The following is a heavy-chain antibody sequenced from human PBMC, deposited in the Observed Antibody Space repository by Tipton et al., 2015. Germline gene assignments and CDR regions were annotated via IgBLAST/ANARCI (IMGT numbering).Heavy chain of an antibody. CDR1: GFNFNNYA. V-gene: IGHV3-9*01. CDR3: GRGVDY. J-gene: IGHJ4*02. CDR2: ISWNSENI. Sequence: SLRLSCGGSGFNFNNYAMHWVRQPPGKGLEWVAGISWNSENIGYADFVRGRFTISRDNAKNSLYLQMNSLRAEDTAVYYCGRGVDYWGQGTLVIVSS.